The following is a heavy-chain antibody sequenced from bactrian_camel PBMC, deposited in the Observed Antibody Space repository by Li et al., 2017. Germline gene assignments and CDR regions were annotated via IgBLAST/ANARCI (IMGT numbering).Heavy chain of an antibody. CDR3: ATLTSVVTENEDY. CDR2: IRSGGGTT. Sequence: VQLVESGGGLVQPGGSLRLSCVASGFTFSDHDMSWVRQAPGKGLEWVSSIRSGGGTTYYADSMKGRFTISRDNALNTVYLQMNSLKSEDTALYYCATLTSVVTENEDYWGQGTQVTVS. V-gene: IGHV3S40*01. J-gene: IGHJ4*01. CDR1: GFTFSDHD.